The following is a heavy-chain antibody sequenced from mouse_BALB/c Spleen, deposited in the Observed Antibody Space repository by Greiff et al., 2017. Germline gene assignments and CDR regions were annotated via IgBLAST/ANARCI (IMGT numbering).Heavy chain of an antibody. Sequence: EVHLVESGGGLVQPGGSRKLSCAASGFTFSSFGMHWVRQAPEKGLEWVAYISSGSSTIYYADTVKGRFTISRDNPKNTLFLQMTSLRSEDTAMYYCARRDYWGKGTTLTVSS. CDR3: ARRDY. CDR1: GFTFSSFG. J-gene: IGHJ2*01. V-gene: IGHV5-17*02. CDR2: ISSGSSTI.